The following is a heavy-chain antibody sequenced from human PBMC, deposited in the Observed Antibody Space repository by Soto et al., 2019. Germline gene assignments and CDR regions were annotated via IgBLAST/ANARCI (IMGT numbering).Heavy chain of an antibody. CDR3: AKATATGGGAFDV. Sequence: GGSLRLSFAASGFICSSYDMSWVRQAPGKGLEWVSTILVGGSTHYEDSVKGRFTISRDGSKNTVYLQMNSLTAGDTAVYYCAKATATGGGAFDVCGQGTMVTVSS. CDR2: ILVGGST. J-gene: IGHJ3*01. CDR1: GFICSSYD. V-gene: IGHV3-23*01. D-gene: IGHD2-8*02.